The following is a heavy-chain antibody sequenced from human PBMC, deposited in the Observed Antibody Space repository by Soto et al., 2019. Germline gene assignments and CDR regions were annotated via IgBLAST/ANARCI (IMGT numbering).Heavy chain of an antibody. J-gene: IGHJ6*02. V-gene: IGHV4-31*03. CDR2: IFYSGTT. Sequence: QVQLQESGPGLVKPSQTLSFICTVSGGSISNDGYYWSWIRQHPGKGLEWIGYIFYSGTTYYNPSLKSRSTMSVDTSKNQFSLKLHSLTAADTAVYYCVGDHVVTAHYYGMDVWGQGTTVTISS. CDR3: VGDHVVTAHYYGMDV. CDR1: GGSISNDGYY. D-gene: IGHD2-15*01.